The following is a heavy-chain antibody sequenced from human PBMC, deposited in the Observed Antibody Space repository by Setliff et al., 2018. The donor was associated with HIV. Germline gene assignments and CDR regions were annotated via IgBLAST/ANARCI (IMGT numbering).Heavy chain of an antibody. V-gene: IGHV3-30*02. D-gene: IGHD1-20*01. CDR2: IRLDGSNK. CDR3: AKSFNSGPTNWNIDV. J-gene: IGHJ6*03. Sequence: GGSLRLSCAASGFTFSSYGMHWVRQAPGKGLEWVAFIRLDGSNKYYADSVKGRFTISRDNSKNTLYLQMNSLRSEDTAVYFCAKSFNSGPTNWNIDVWGTGTTVTVSS. CDR1: GFTFSSYG.